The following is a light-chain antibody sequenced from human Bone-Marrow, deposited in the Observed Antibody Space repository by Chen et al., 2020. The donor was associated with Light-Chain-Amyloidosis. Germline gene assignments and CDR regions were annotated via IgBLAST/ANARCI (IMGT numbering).Light chain of an antibody. CDR1: QSVSSNY. Sequence: EIVLTQSPGTLSLSLGERATLSCRASQSVSSNYLAWYQQKRCQAPRLLIYGASSRATGIPDRFSGSGSGTDFTLTISRLEPEDFAVYYCQQYGRSPPLTFGVGTQVEIK. CDR2: GAS. V-gene: IGKV3-20*01. CDR3: QQYGRSPPLT. J-gene: IGKJ4*01.